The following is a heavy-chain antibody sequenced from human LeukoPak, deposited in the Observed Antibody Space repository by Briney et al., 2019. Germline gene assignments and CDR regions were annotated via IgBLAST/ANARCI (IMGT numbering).Heavy chain of an antibody. CDR1: GFTVSAYA. CDR3: AARKVRGVWFYLDY. J-gene: IGHJ4*02. Sequence: GGSLRLSCAASGFTVSAYAMAWVRQAPGKGLEWVSTIYDDNTYYADPVKGRFAISTDNSKNGLYLQMNSLRVEDTAVYFCAARKVRGVWFYLDYWGQGTLVTVSS. D-gene: IGHD3-10*01. CDR2: IYDDNT. V-gene: IGHV3-23*01.